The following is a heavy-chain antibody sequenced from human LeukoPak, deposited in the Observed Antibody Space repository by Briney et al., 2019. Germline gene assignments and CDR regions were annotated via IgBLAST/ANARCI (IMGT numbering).Heavy chain of an antibody. D-gene: IGHD3-9*01. CDR2: INPSGGST. V-gene: IGHV1-46*01. Sequence: ASVKVSCKASGYTFTSYYMHWVRQAPGQGLEWMGIINPSGGSTSYAQKFQGRVTMTRDTSTSTVYMELSSLRAEDTAVYYCARGDYDILTGYYPLDYWGQGTLVTVSS. J-gene: IGHJ4*02. CDR1: GYTFTSYY. CDR3: ARGDYDILTGYYPLDY.